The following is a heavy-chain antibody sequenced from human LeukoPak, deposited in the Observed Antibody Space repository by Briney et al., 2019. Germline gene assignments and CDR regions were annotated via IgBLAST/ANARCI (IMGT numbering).Heavy chain of an antibody. CDR2: IYPDDSDT. V-gene: IGHV5-51*01. D-gene: IGHD1-26*01. J-gene: IGHJ4*02. CDR3: ARHGTVGGTLGGDS. CDR1: GYTFTYYW. Sequence: GESLKTSCKASGYTFTYYWIAWVRQMPGKGLEWMGIIYPDDSDTKYSPSFRGHVIISADKSTRTAYLQWSSLRASDTAMYYCARHGTVGGTLGGDSWGQGTLVTVSS.